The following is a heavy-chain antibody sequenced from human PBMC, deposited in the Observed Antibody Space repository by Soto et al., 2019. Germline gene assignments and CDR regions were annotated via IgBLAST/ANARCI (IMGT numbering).Heavy chain of an antibody. V-gene: IGHV3-23*01. Sequence: EVQLLQSGGGLVQPGGSLRLSCAASGFTFSTYAMAWVRHAPGKGLEGVSTVSGGGDHTYYADSVKGRSTISRDASKNTLYLQMDRLRVDATAVDYCAKSGFADLEYWGQGALVTVSS. CDR1: GFTFSTYA. CDR2: VSGGGDHT. D-gene: IGHD1-26*01. J-gene: IGHJ1*01. CDR3: AKSGFADLEY.